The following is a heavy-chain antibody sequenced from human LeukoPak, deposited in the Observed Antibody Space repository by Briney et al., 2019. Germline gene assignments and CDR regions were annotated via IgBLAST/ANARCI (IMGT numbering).Heavy chain of an antibody. V-gene: IGHV4-59*01. CDR3: ARRMEHYYDSSGYAFDI. CDR1: GGSISGYY. D-gene: IGHD3-22*01. Sequence: PSETLSLTSTVSGGSISGYYWSWIRQPPGKGLEWIGYIYYSGSTNYNPYLKSRVTISVDTSKNQFSLKLSSVTAADTAVYYCARRMEHYYDSSGYAFDIWGQGTMVTVSS. CDR2: IYYSGST. J-gene: IGHJ3*02.